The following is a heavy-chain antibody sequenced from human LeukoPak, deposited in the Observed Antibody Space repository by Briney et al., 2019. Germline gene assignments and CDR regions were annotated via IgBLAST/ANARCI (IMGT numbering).Heavy chain of an antibody. CDR2: IWYDGRNT. CDR1: GFELSVYG. CDR3: AKDRVPKERFYFMDV. Sequence: GGSLRLSCEASGFELSVYGMHWVRQAPGRGLEWVGVIWYDGRNTYYSDSVKGRFTISRDTSNGTLFLHMSNVRTEDTATYYCAKDRVPKERFYFMDVWGRGTLVTVSS. V-gene: IGHV3-33*06. D-gene: IGHD2-15*01. J-gene: IGHJ6*04.